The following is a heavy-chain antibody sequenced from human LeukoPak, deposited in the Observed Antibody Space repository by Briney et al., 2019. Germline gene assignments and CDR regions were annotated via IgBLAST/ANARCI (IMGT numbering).Heavy chain of an antibody. V-gene: IGHV3-21*04. CDR1: GFTFNNYN. CDR2: IGDSSTYT. J-gene: IGHJ4*02. D-gene: IGHD2-2*01. Sequence: GGSLRLSCAASGFTFNNYNMNWVRQAPGKGLEWVASIGDSSTYTYYADSVKGRFTISRDNSKNTLYLQMHSLRAEDTAVYYCAKESLRVVPSATFDYWGQGTLVTVSS. CDR3: AKESLRVVPSATFDY.